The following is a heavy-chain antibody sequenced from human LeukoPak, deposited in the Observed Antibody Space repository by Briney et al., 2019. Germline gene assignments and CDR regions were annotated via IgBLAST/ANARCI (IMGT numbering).Heavy chain of an antibody. J-gene: IGHJ5*02. CDR3: AKLVAISGYCSGGSCYPGEWFDP. CDR1: GFTFSSYA. CDR2: ISGSGGST. V-gene: IGHV3-23*01. D-gene: IGHD2-15*01. Sequence: QPGGSLRLSCAASGFTFSSYAMSWVRQAPGKGLEWVSAISGSGGSTYYADSVKGRFTISRDNSKNTLYLQMNSLRAEDTAVYYCAKLVAISGYCSGGSCYPGEWFDPWGQGTLVTVSS.